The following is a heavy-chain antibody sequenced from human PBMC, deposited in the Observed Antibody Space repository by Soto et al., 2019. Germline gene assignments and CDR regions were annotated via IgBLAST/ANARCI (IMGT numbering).Heavy chain of an antibody. V-gene: IGHV1-69*12. J-gene: IGHJ6*02. CDR1: GGTFSTSA. Sequence: QVQLMQSGAEVKKPGSSVKVSYKASGGTFSTSAISWVRQAPGEGLEWVGGIMPVFATPDYAQKFQGRVTISADESTTTAYLELTSLATDATAVYYCARDKDRQQLGGNYYYILDVWGQGTAITVSS. CDR3: ARDKDRQQLGGNYYYILDV. D-gene: IGHD3-3*02. CDR2: IMPVFATP.